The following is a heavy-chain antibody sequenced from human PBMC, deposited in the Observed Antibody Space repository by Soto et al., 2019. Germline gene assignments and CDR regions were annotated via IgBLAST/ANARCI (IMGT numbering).Heavy chain of an antibody. V-gene: IGHV3-23*01. J-gene: IGHJ6*03. CDR1: GFTFSSYA. D-gene: IGHD3-9*01. Sequence: PGGSLRLSCAASGFTFSSYAMSWVRQAPGKGLEWVSAISGRGGSTYYAESVKGRFTISRDNSKNTLYLQMKSLRAEDTAVYYCAKNSYFDWLLYYYYMDVWGKGTTVTVSS. CDR3: AKNSYFDWLLYYYYMDV. CDR2: ISGRGGST.